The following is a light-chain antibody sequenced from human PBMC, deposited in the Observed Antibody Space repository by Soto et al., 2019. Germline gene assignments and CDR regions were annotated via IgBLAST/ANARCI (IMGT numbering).Light chain of an antibody. Sequence: DIQMTQSPSTLSGSVGDRVTITCRASQSISSYLNWYQQKPGRAPKLLIYAASILQSGVPTRFSGSGSGTDFTLTISSLHPEDFATYYCQQSYSYFRTFGQGTKVDIK. CDR1: QSISSY. J-gene: IGKJ1*01. CDR2: AAS. V-gene: IGKV1-39*01. CDR3: QQSYSYFRT.